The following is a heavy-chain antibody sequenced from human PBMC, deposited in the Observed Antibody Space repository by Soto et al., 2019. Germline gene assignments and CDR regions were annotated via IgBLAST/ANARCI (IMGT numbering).Heavy chain of an antibody. CDR2: MNPNSGNT. Sequence: GASVKVSCKASGYTFTSYDSNWVRQATGQGLEWMGWMNPNSGNTGYAQKFQGRVTMTRNTSISTAYMELSSLRSEDTAVYYCARANHRVPAAVDYWGQGTLVTVSS. D-gene: IGHD2-2*01. J-gene: IGHJ4*02. CDR1: GYTFTSYD. V-gene: IGHV1-8*01. CDR3: ARANHRVPAAVDY.